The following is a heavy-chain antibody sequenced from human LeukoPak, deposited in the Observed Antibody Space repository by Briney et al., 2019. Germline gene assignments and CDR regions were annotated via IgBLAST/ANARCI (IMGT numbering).Heavy chain of an antibody. V-gene: IGHV1-2*02. D-gene: IGHD3-9*01. CDR3: ARSPDILTGENFDY. Sequence: ASVKVSCKASGYTCTGYYMHWVRQATGQGLGWMGWINLNSVGTNYAQKCQGRVTMTRYTSISTVYIELIRLRSDDTAVNYCARSPDILTGENFDYWGQGTLVTVSS. CDR2: INLNSVGT. CDR1: GYTCTGYY. J-gene: IGHJ4*02.